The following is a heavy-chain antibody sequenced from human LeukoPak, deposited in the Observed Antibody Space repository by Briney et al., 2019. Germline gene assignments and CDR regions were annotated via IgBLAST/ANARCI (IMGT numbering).Heavy chain of an antibody. CDR1: GFIFTDYG. J-gene: IGHJ4*02. CDR3: AKDAQRGFDYSNSLQY. Sequence: GGSLRLSCAASGFIFTDYGFHWVRQAPGKELEWVAAIWSDGTNMYYGNSVKGRFFIQRDDSQNTVYLEMSSLRAEDTAVYYCAKDAQRGFDYSNSLQYWGQGSLVTVSS. D-gene: IGHD4-11*01. CDR2: IWSDGTNM. V-gene: IGHV3-33*06.